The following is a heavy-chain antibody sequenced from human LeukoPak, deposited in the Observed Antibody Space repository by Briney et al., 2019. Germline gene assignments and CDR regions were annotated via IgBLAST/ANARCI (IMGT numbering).Heavy chain of an antibody. D-gene: IGHD3-16*01. V-gene: IGHV3-30-3*01. CDR3: AREGGDY. Sequence: PGRSLRLSCAASGFTFSSYAMHWVRQAPGKGLEWVAVISYDGSNKYYADSVKGRFTISRDNSKNTLYLQMNSLRAEDTAVYYCAREGGDYWGQGTLVTVSS. J-gene: IGHJ4*02. CDR1: GFTFSSYA. CDR2: ISYDGSNK.